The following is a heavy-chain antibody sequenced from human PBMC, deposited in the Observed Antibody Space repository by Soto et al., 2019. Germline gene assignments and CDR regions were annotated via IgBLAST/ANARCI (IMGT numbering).Heavy chain of an antibody. Sequence: SQTLSLTCTVSGGSISSHYWRWIRQPPGKGLEWIGYIYYSGSTNYNPSLKSRVTISVDTSKNQFSLKLSSVTAADTAVYYCARRRDYYYGSGSYYTLFDYWGQGTLVTVSS. CDR3: ARRRDYYYGSGSYYTLFDY. J-gene: IGHJ4*02. D-gene: IGHD3-10*01. CDR1: GGSISSHY. V-gene: IGHV4-59*08. CDR2: IYYSGST.